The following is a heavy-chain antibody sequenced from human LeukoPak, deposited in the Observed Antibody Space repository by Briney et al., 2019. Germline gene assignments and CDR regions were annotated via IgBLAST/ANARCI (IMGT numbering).Heavy chain of an antibody. CDR1: GGSLSSYY. J-gene: IGHJ4*02. D-gene: IGHD3-3*01. CDR2: IYYSGST. Sequence: SETLSLTCTVSGGSLSSYYWSWIRQPPGKGLEWIGYIYYSGSTNYNPSLKSRVTISVDTSKNQFSLKLSSVIAADTAVYYCARGRGIRFLEWLPFDYWGQGTLVTVSS. V-gene: IGHV4-59*01. CDR3: ARGRGIRFLEWLPFDY.